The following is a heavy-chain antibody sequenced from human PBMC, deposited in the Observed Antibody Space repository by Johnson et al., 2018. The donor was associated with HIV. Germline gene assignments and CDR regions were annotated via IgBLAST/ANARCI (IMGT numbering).Heavy chain of an antibody. CDR3: ARDPTTQYSRLTGDFGAFDI. Sequence: VQLVESGGGLVQPGRSLRLSCTASGFTFDDYGMSWVRQAAGTGLEWVSGISWDGGSTGYADSVQGRFTISRDTAKNSLYLQMTHLRAEDTALYYCARDPTTQYSRLTGDFGAFDIWGQGTMVTVSS. CDR1: GFTFDDYG. CDR2: ISWDGGST. V-gene: IGHV3-20*04. D-gene: IGHD7-27*01. J-gene: IGHJ3*02.